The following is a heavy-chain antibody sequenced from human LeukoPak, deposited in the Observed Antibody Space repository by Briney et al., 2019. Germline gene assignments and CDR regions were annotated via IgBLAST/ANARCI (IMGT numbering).Heavy chain of an antibody. J-gene: IGHJ4*02. D-gene: IGHD6-19*01. V-gene: IGHV4-34*01. CDR1: GGSFSGYY. CDR2: INHGGST. CDR3: AQRPESSGWYM. Sequence: SETLSLTCAVYGGSFSGYYWSWIRQPPGKGLEWIGEINHGGSTNYNPSLKSRVTISVDTSKNQFSLKLSSVTAADTAVYYCAQRPESSGWYMWGQGTLVTVSS.